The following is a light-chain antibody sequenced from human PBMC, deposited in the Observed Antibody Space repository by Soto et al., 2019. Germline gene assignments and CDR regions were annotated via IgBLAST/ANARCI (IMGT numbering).Light chain of an antibody. CDR1: SSDVGSYNL. V-gene: IGLV2-23*01. Sequence: QSVLTQPASVSGSPGQSITISCTGTSSDVGSYNLVSWYQQHPGKAPKLMIYEGSKRPSGVSNRFSGSKSGNTASLTISGLQAEDEADYYRFSYAGSSPYGFGTGTKVTVL. CDR2: EGS. CDR3: FSYAGSSPYG. J-gene: IGLJ1*01.